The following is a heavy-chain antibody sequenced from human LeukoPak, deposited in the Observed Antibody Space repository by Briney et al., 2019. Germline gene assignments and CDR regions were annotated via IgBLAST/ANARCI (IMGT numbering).Heavy chain of an antibody. Sequence: GGSLRLSCAASGFTFSNYAMTSVPQAPGKGLEWVSTISGDATGTYYAASVKGRFTISRDNSKNTLYLQMNSLRAEDTAVYYCAKRPGVSAAVYFDSWGQGTLLTVSS. CDR1: GFTFSNYA. J-gene: IGHJ4*02. CDR3: AKRPGVSAAVYFDS. D-gene: IGHD6-13*01. CDR2: ISGDATGT. V-gene: IGHV3-23*01.